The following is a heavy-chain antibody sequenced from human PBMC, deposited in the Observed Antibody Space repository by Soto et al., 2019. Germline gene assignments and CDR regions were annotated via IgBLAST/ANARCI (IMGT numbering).Heavy chain of an antibody. D-gene: IGHD3-3*01. J-gene: IGHJ4*02. V-gene: IGHV3-74*01. CDR2: VSHDGSTT. Sequence: PGGSLRLSCAASGFTFSNYVMHWVRQAPGKGLVWVSRVSHDGSTTNYADSVKGGFTISRDNSKNTLYLQMNSLRDEDAAVYYCARDLVWVLYDYWGQGTPVTVSS. CDR3: ARDLVWVLYDY. CDR1: GFTFSNYV.